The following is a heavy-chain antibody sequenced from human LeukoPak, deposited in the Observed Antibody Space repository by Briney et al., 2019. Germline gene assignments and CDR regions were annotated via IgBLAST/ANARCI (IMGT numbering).Heavy chain of an antibody. J-gene: IGHJ6*02. D-gene: IGHD3-10*01. CDR3: AKDSRFGELFHYYGMDV. CDR1: GFTFSSYA. CDR2: IGGSGGST. V-gene: IGHV3-23*01. Sequence: GGSLRLSCAASGFTFSSYAMSWVRQAPGKGLEWVSAIGGSGGSTYYADSVKGRFTISRDNSKNTLYLQMNSLRAEDTAVYYCAKDSRFGELFHYYGMDVWGQGTTVTVSS.